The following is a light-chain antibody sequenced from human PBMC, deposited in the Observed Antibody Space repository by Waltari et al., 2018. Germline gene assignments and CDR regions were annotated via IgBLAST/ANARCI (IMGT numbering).Light chain of an antibody. Sequence: QSALNQPASVSGSPGQEITISCTGSSRDVGGYNYVSWYQQYPAKAPKLLIYDVTKRPSCCATRFSGSKAGNTASLTSSVLQAEDEADYYCSSYTSNNTLLVVGGGTKLTVL. CDR1: SRDVGGYNY. J-gene: IGLJ2*01. CDR3: SSYTSNNTLLV. V-gene: IGLV2-14*01. CDR2: DVT.